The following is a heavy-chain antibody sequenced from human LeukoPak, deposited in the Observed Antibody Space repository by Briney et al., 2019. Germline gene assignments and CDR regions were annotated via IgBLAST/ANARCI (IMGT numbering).Heavy chain of an antibody. Sequence: GGSLRLSCAASGFTFSSYAMHWVRQAPRKGLEWVADIKQDGSVQHYVDSVLGRFTVSRDDAKNSLFLHMNSLRAEDTAVYYCARGWGDYWGQGALVTVSS. D-gene: IGHD3-16*01. J-gene: IGHJ4*02. V-gene: IGHV3-7*04. CDR1: GFTFSSYA. CDR3: ARGWGDY. CDR2: IKQDGSVQ.